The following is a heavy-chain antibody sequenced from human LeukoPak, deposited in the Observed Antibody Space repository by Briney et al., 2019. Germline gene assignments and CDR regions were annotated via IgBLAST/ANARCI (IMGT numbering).Heavy chain of an antibody. V-gene: IGHV1-24*01. CDR1: GYTLTELS. J-gene: IGHJ4*02. Sequence: VASVKVSCKVSGYTLTELSMQWVRQAPGKGLEWMGGFDPEDGETIYAQKFQGRVTMTEDTSTDAAYMELSSLRSEDTAVYYCATDQYDYVWGSYRTFDYWGQGTLVTVSS. CDR3: ATDQYDYVWGSYRTFDY. D-gene: IGHD3-16*02. CDR2: FDPEDGET.